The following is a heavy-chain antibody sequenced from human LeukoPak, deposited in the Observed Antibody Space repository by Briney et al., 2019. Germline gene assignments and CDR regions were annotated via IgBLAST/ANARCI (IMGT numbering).Heavy chain of an antibody. D-gene: IGHD6-13*01. CDR1: GYTFTGYY. CDR3: ARGPKAGAIYFDY. CDR2: INPNSGGT. J-gene: IGHJ4*02. Sequence: GASVKVSCKASGYTFTGYYMHWVRQAPGQGLEWMGWINPNSGGTNYAQKFQGRVTMTRDTSISTAYMELSRLRSDDTAVYYCARGPKAGAIYFDYWGQGTLVTVSS. V-gene: IGHV1-2*02.